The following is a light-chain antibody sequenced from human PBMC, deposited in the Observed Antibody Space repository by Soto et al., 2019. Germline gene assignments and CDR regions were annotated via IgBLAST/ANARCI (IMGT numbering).Light chain of an antibody. CDR3: CSYVSSNTLL. CDR1: SSDVGGYDL. J-gene: IGLJ3*02. Sequence: QSALTQPASVSGSPGQSITISCTGTSSDVGGYDLVSWYLQHPGKAPKLIIYDGSKRPSGISNRFSGSKSCNTASLIISGLQGDDEGDYYCCSYVSSNTLLFGGGTTLTVL. CDR2: DGS. V-gene: IGLV2-23*01.